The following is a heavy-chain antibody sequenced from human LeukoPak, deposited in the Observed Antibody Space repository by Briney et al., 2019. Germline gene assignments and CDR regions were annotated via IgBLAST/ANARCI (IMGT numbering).Heavy chain of an antibody. Sequence: SETLSLTCTVSANSISSSNYFWGWIRQPPGEGLEWIGSIHYSGNTYYNPSLKSRVTISVDTSKSQFSLRLSSVTAADTAVYYCARARYCSGGSCFYPYFYYYMDVWGKGTTVTVSS. V-gene: IGHV4-39*01. J-gene: IGHJ6*03. D-gene: IGHD2-15*01. CDR2: IHYSGNT. CDR3: ARARYCSGGSCFYPYFYYYMDV. CDR1: ANSISSSNYF.